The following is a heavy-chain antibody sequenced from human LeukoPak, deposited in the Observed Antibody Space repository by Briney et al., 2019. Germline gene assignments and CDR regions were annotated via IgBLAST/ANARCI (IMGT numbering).Heavy chain of an antibody. CDR3: ARDRDRAEFYFDY. CDR2: IWYDGYNK. Sequence: GGALRLSCTASGFTFSDYGIHWVRQAPPERLEWVAIIWYDGYNKYYPDSVRGRITISRDNSKNTLYLQMDDLRAEDTAAYYCARDRDRAEFYFDYWGQGTLVTVSS. J-gene: IGHJ4*02. CDR1: GFTFSDYG. D-gene: IGHD1-14*01. V-gene: IGHV3-33*01.